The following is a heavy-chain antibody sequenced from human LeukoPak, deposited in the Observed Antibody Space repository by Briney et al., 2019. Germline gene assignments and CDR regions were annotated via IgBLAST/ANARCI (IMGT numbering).Heavy chain of an antibody. CDR1: GYSFTSYW. CDR3: GRQRPSGDCSYDY. CDR2: IYPDDSDT. D-gene: IGHD2-21*02. V-gene: IGHV5-51*01. J-gene: IGHJ4*02. Sequence: GESLKISCKGSGYSFTSYWIGWVRQMPGKGLEWMGIIYPDDSDTRYSPSFQGQVTISADKSISTAYLQWSSLKASDTAMYYCGRQRPSGDCSYDYWGQGTLVTVSS.